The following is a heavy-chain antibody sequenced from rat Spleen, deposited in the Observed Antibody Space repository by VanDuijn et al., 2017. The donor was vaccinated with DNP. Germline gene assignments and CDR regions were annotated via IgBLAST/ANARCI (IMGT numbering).Heavy chain of an antibody. D-gene: IGHD1-4*01. V-gene: IGHV5-25*01. CDR2: ITNSGDST. CDR3: AGRPPPTRGPFDY. J-gene: IGHJ2*01. Sequence: EVQLVESGGGPVQPGRSMKLSCAASGFTFSNYYMAWVRQAPTKGLEWVASITNSGDSTYYRDSVKGRFTISRDNAKSTLYLQMDSLRSEDTATYYCAGRPPPTRGPFDYWGQGVTVTVSS. CDR1: GFTFSNYY.